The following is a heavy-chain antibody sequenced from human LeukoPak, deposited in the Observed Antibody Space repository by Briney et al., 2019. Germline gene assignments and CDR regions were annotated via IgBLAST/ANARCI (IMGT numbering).Heavy chain of an antibody. J-gene: IGHJ4*02. D-gene: IGHD5-24*01. CDR3: ARSTGWLQEFDY. CDR1: GGSISSSSYY. Sequence: SETLSLTCTVSGGSISSSSYYWGWIRQPPGKGLEWIGNIYYSGSTYYNPSLKSRVTISVDTSKNQFSLKLSSVTAADTAVYYCARSTGWLQEFDYWGQGALVTVSS. V-gene: IGHV4-39*01. CDR2: IYYSGST.